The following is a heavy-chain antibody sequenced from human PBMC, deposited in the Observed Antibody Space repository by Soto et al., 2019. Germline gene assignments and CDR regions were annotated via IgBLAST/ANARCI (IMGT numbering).Heavy chain of an antibody. CDR2: ISYDGSHK. V-gene: IGHV3-30*18. D-gene: IGHD3-22*01. Sequence: QVQLVESGGGVVQPGRSLRLSCAASGFTFSTYGMHWVRQAPGKGLEWVAGISYDGSHKYVADSLKGRFTISRDNSRNTLYLEMNSLRAEDTAVYYCAKSLSYDSSGYYYDNWGQGTLVTVSS. J-gene: IGHJ4*02. CDR1: GFTFSTYG. CDR3: AKSLSYDSSGYYYDN.